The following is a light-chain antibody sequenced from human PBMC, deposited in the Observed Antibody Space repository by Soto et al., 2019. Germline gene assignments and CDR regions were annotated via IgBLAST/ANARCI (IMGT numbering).Light chain of an antibody. J-gene: IGKJ4*01. CDR2: GAS. V-gene: IGKV3-15*01. Sequence: IVLTQCAASLPASPGDRATLPCRASQSFXSYLAWYQRKPGQAPRFLXYGASTRATGIPARLSGSGSGTEFTLTISSLQSEDFSAYYCQQYDNGPLTFGGGTKVEIK. CDR1: QSFXSY. CDR3: QQYDNGPLT.